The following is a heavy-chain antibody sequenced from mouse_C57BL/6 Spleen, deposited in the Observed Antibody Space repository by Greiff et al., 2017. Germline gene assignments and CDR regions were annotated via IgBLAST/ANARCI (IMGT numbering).Heavy chain of an antibody. Sequence: EVKLQESGGGLVQPGGSMKLSCVASGFTFSNYWMNWVRQSPEKGLEWVAQIRLKSDNYATHYAESVKGRLTISRDDSKSSVYLQMNNLRAEDTGIYYCTSDYYYAMDYWGQGTSVTVSS. CDR2: IRLKSDNYAT. CDR3: TSDYYYAMDY. CDR1: GFTFSNYW. D-gene: IGHD2-4*01. J-gene: IGHJ4*01. V-gene: IGHV6-3*01.